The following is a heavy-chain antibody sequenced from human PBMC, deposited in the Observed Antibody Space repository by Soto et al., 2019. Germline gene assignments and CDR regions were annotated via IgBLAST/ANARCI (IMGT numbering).Heavy chain of an antibody. D-gene: IGHD6-19*01. CDR3: ARDRGAVAFTRRETRSYYYYGMDV. V-gene: IGHV6-1*01. Sequence: PSQTLSLTCAISGDSVSSNSAAWNWIRQSPSRGLEWLGRTYYRSKWYNDYAVSVKSRITINPDTSNNQFSLQLNSVTPEDTAVYYCARDRGAVAFTRRETRSYYYYGMDVWGQGTTVTVSS. CDR2: TYYRSKWYN. CDR1: GDSVSSNSAA. J-gene: IGHJ6*02.